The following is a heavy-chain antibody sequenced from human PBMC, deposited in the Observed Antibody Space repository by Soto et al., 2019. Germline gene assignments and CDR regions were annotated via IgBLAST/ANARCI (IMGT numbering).Heavy chain of an antibody. V-gene: IGHV4-34*01. CDR2: INHSGST. CDR3: AITMVRGPAPSSYYGMDV. CDR1: GGSFSGYH. D-gene: IGHD3-10*01. J-gene: IGHJ6*02. Sequence: ADTLSLTCAVYGGSFSGYHWSWIRQPPGKGLECIGEINHSGSTNYNPSLKSRVTISVDTSKNQFSLKLSSVTAADTAVYYCAITMVRGPAPSSYYGMDVRGQGPTVT.